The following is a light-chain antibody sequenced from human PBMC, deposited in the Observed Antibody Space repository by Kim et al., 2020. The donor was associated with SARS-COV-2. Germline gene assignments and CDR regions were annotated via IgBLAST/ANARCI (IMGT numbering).Light chain of an antibody. Sequence: VSPGQTARITCSGDKLGEKYTSWYQHKSGQSPVVVMYQDNKRPSGMTERFSGSSSGNTATLTISGTQPMDEADYYCQTWDSTTVIFGGGTQLTVL. CDR2: QDN. V-gene: IGLV3-1*01. CDR1: KLGEKY. J-gene: IGLJ2*01. CDR3: QTWDSTTVI.